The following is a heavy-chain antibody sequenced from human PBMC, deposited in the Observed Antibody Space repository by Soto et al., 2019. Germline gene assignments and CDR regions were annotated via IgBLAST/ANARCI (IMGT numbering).Heavy chain of an antibody. Sequence: QVQLVQSGAEVKKPGSSVKVSCKASGGTFSSYTISWVRQAPGQGLEWMGRIIPILGIANYAQKFQGRVTITADKSTSTAYMELSSLRSEDTAVYYCAQTGVGYDFWSGKENYYYYYYMDVWGKGTTVTVSS. CDR3: AQTGVGYDFWSGKENYYYYYYMDV. D-gene: IGHD3-3*01. J-gene: IGHJ6*03. CDR2: IIPILGIA. V-gene: IGHV1-69*02. CDR1: GGTFSSYT.